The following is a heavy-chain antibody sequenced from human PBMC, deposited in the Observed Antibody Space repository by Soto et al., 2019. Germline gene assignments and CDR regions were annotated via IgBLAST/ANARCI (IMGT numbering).Heavy chain of an antibody. D-gene: IGHD3-16*01. J-gene: IGHJ5*02. CDR3: AHIPNYYQYDWFDP. Sequence: QITLKESGPTLVKPTQTLTLTCTFSGFSLTTRGVGVGWIRQPPGKALECLALIYWDDDKRYSPSLQSRLSISNDTXXNQVVLTMTNVDPVDTATYYCAHIPNYYQYDWFDPRGQGTLVSVSS. V-gene: IGHV2-5*02. CDR1: GFSLTTRGVG. CDR2: IYWDDDK.